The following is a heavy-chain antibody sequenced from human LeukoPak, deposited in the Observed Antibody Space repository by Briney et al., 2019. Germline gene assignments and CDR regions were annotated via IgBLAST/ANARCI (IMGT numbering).Heavy chain of an antibody. CDR1: GGSISSSNW. CDR3: AREGGNRVGATSGDAFDI. J-gene: IGHJ3*02. CDR2: IYHSGST. V-gene: IGHV4-4*02. D-gene: IGHD1-26*01. Sequence: PSETLSLTCAVSGGSISSSNWWSWVRQPPGKGLEWIGEIYHSGSTNYNPSLKSRVTISVDKSKNQFSLKLSSVTAADTAVYYCAREGGNRVGATSGDAFDIWGQGTMVTVSS.